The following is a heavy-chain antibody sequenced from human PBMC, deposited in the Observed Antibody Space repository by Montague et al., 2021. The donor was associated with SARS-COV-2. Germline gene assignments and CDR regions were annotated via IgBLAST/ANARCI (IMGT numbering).Heavy chain of an antibody. CDR3: AGAQGDYVGERTTYYYYGMDV. D-gene: IGHD1-14*01. J-gene: IGHJ6*02. V-gene: IGHV3-21*01. CDR1: GFTFSSFS. Sequence: SLRLSCAASGFTFSSFSMNWVRQAPGKGLEWVSSISSSSIYIYYADSVRGRFTISRDNAKNSLYLQMNSLRAEDTAVYYCAGAQGDYVGERTTYYYYGMDVWGQETTVTVS. CDR2: ISSSSIYI.